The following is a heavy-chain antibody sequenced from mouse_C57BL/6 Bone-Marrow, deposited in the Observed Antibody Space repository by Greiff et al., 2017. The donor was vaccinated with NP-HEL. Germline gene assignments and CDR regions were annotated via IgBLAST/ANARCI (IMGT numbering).Heavy chain of an antibody. J-gene: IGHJ3*01. CDR3: ARGNYGCIFAY. CDR2: ISYDGSN. Sequence: EVKLMESGPGLVKPSQSLSLTCSVTGYSITSGYYWNWIRQFPGNKLEWMGYISYDGSNNYNPSLKNRISITRDTSKNQFFLKLNSVTTEDTATYDCARGNYGCIFAYWGQGTLVTVSA. D-gene: IGHD1-1*01. V-gene: IGHV3-6*01. CDR1: GYSITSGYY.